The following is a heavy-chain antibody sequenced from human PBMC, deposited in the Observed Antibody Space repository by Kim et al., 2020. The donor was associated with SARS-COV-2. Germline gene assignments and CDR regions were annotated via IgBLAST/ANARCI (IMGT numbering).Heavy chain of an antibody. D-gene: IGHD3-10*01. CDR3: ARQEGGHGIGFGVNYGSGSRELYYYMDV. CDR1: GYTFTSYY. Sequence: ASVKVSCKASGYTFTSYYMHWVRQAPGQGLEWMGIINPSGGSTSYAQKFQGRVTMTRDTSTSTVYMELSSLRSEDTAVYYCARQEGGHGIGFGVNYGSGSRELYYYMDVWGKGTTVTVSS. V-gene: IGHV1-46*01. CDR2: INPSGGST. J-gene: IGHJ6*03.